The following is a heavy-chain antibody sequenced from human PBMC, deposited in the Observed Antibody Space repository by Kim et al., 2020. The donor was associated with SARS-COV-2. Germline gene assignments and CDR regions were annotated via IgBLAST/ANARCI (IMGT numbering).Heavy chain of an antibody. J-gene: IGHJ5*02. CDR3: ARGGDCSGGSCYEGNWFDP. CDR1: GFTFSSYD. V-gene: IGHV3-13*01. D-gene: IGHD2-15*01. CDR2: IGTAGDT. Sequence: GGSLRLSCAASGFTFSSYDMHWVRQATGKGLEWVSAIGTAGDTYYPGSVKGRFTISRENAKNSLYLQMNSLRAGDTAVYYCARGGDCSGGSCYEGNWFDPWGQGTLVTVSS.